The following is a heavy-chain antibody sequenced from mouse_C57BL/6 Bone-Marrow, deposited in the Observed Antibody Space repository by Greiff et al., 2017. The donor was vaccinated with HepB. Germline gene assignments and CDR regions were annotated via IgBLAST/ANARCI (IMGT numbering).Heavy chain of an antibody. Sequence: DVKLVESEGGLVQPGSSMKLSCTASGFTFSDYYMAWVRQVPEKGLEWVANINYDGSSTYYLDSLKSRFIISRDNATNILYLQMSSLKSENTATYYCARITTVVYFDYWGQGTTLTVSS. V-gene: IGHV5-16*01. CDR3: ARITTVVYFDY. CDR1: GFTFSDYY. J-gene: IGHJ2*01. D-gene: IGHD1-1*01. CDR2: INYDGSST.